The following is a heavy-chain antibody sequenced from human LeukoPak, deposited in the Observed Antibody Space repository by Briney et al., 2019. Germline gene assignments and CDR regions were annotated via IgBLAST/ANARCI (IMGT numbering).Heavy chain of an antibody. CDR3: ARVGANYDFWSAKRGYYYYMDV. CDR2: IYHSGST. Sequence: PSQTLSLTCTVSGGSISSGGYYWSWIRQPPGKGLEWIGYIYHSGSTNYNPSLKSRVTMSVDTSKNQFSLKLSSVTAADTAVYYCARVGANYDFWSAKRGYYYYMDVWGKGTTVTVSS. D-gene: IGHD3-3*01. J-gene: IGHJ6*03. V-gene: IGHV4-30-2*01. CDR1: GGSISSGGYY.